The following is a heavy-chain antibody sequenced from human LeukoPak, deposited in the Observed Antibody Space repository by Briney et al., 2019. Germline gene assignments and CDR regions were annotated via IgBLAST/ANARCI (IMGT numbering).Heavy chain of an antibody. CDR2: IFYSGST. D-gene: IGHD6-19*01. CDR1: GGSMNSYY. Sequence: PETLSLTCTVSGGSMNSYYWRWIRQPPGKGLEWIGYIFYSGSTNYNPSLKSRVTISVDTSKNQFSLRLSSVTAADTAAYYCARHGSGSSGSFRYYDYWGQGTLVTVSS. J-gene: IGHJ4*02. V-gene: IGHV4-59*08. CDR3: ARHGSGSSGSFRYYDY.